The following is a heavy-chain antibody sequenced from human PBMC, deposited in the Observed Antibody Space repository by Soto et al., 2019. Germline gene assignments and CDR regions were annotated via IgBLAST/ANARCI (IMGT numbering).Heavy chain of an antibody. CDR2: ISGSGGST. CDR3: AKEGGEEYGDYFDY. V-gene: IGHV3-23*01. Sequence: EVQLLESGGGLVQPGGSLRLSCAXSGFXFXSXAMSWVRQAPGKGLEWVSAISGSGGSTYYADSVKGRFTISRDNSKNTLYRQMNSLRAEDTAVYYCAKEGGEEYGDYFDYWGQGTLVTVSS. J-gene: IGHJ4*02. D-gene: IGHD3-16*01. CDR1: GFXFXSXA.